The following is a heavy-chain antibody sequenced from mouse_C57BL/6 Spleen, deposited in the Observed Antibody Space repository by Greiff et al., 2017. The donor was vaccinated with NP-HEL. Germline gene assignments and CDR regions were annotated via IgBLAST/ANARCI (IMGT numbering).Heavy chain of an antibody. D-gene: IGHD1-1*01. CDR3: ARSPYYYGSSTYYYAMDY. CDR2: IWSGGST. J-gene: IGHJ4*01. Sequence: LQESGPGLVQPSQSLSITCTVSGFSLTSYGVHWVRQSPGKGLEWLGVIWSGGSTDYNAAFISRLSISKDNSKSQVFFKMNSLQADDTAIYYCARSPYYYGSSTYYYAMDYWGQGTSVTVSS. V-gene: IGHV2-2*01. CDR1: GFSLTSYG.